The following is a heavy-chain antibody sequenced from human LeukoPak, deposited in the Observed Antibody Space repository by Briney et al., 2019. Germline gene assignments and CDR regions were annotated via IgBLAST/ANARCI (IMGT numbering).Heavy chain of an antibody. D-gene: IGHD3-22*01. J-gene: IGHJ4*02. CDR2: IRYDGSNK. CDR3: AKVANYYDSSGSDY. Sequence: GGSLRLSCAASGFTFSGYGMHWVRQAPGKGLEWVAFIRYDGSNKYYADSVKGRFTIPRDNSKNTLYLQMNSLRAEDTAVYYCAKVANYYDSSGSDYWGQGTLVTVSS. CDR1: GFTFSGYG. V-gene: IGHV3-30*02.